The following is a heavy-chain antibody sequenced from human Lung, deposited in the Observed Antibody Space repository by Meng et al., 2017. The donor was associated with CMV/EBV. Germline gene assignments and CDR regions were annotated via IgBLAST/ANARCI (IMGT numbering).Heavy chain of an antibody. J-gene: IGHJ5*02. D-gene: IGHD4-17*01. V-gene: IGHV4-39*07. CDR1: GGSISGSTHY. Sequence: QLQVQESGPGPVKPSETLSLPCTVSGGSISGSTHYWGWIRQPPGKGLEWIGSMYYSWRTYYNPSLKSRVTISVDTSKNQFSLKLSSVTAADTAIYYCARYYDSGGFDPWGQGTLVTVSS. CDR2: MYYSWRT. CDR3: ARYYDSGGFDP.